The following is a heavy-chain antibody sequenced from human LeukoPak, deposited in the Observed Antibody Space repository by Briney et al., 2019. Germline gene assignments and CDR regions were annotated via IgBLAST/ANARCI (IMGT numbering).Heavy chain of an antibody. CDR3: ARDRVYMLWFGEQYYFDY. CDR1: GFTFSSYW. CDR2: IKQDGSEK. J-gene: IGHJ4*02. V-gene: IGHV3-7*01. D-gene: IGHD3-10*01. Sequence: GGSLRLSCAASGFTFSSYWMSWVRQAPGKGLEWVANIKQDGSEKYYVDSVKGRFTISRDNAKNSLYLQMNSLRAEDTAVYYCARDRVYMLWFGEQYYFDYWGQGTLVTVSS.